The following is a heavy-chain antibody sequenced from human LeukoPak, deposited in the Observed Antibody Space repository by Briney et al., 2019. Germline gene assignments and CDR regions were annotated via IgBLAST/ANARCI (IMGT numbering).Heavy chain of an antibody. J-gene: IGHJ4*02. CDR3: ARVTRVGAGDY. Sequence: SETLSLTCTVSGGSISSYYWSWIRQPPGKGLEWIGYIYYSGSTNYNPSLKSRVTISVDTSKNQFSLKLSSVTAADTAVYYCARVTRVGAGDYWGQGTLVTVSS. CDR1: GGSISSYY. V-gene: IGHV4-59*01. D-gene: IGHD1-26*01. CDR2: IYYSGST.